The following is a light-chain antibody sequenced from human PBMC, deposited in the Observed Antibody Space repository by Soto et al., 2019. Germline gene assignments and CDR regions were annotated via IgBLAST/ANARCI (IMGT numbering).Light chain of an antibody. J-gene: IGLJ1*01. V-gene: IGLV2-14*01. CDR1: SSDFGGSNY. CDR2: EVS. CDR3: SSYTSSNTLEV. Sequence: QSVLIQPASVSGSPGQSITISCTGASSDFGGSNYISWYQHHPHRAPKLLIYEVSYRPSGVSNRFSGSKSDNTASLTISGLQAEDEADYYCSSYTSSNTLEVFGIGTKVTVL.